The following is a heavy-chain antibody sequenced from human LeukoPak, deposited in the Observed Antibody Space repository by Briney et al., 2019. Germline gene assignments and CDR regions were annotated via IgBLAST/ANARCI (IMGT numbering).Heavy chain of an antibody. CDR1: GYTFTGYY. J-gene: IGHJ4*02. D-gene: IGHD3-22*01. CDR2: INPNSGGT. V-gene: IGHV1-2*06. CDR3: AREADDSSGYYAFDY. Sequence: ASVKVSCKASGYTFTGYYMHWVRQAPGQGLEWMGRINPNSGGTNYAQKFQGRVTMTRDTSISTAYMELSRLRSDDTAVYYCAREADDSSGYYAFDYWGQGILVTVSS.